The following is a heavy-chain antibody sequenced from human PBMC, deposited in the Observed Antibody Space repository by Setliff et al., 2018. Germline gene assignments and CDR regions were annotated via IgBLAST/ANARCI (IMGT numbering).Heavy chain of an antibody. Sequence: ASVKVSCKASGYTFTSYDINWVRQATGQGLEWMGWMNPNSGNTGYAQKFQGRVTITRNTSISTAYMELSSLRSKDTAVYYCARSGGGYDFWSGYLVSHYYYYYYMDVWGKGTTVTVSS. CDR3: ARSGGGYDFWSGYLVSHYYYYYYMDV. CDR2: MNPNSGNT. D-gene: IGHD3-3*01. CDR1: GYTFTSYD. J-gene: IGHJ6*03. V-gene: IGHV1-8*03.